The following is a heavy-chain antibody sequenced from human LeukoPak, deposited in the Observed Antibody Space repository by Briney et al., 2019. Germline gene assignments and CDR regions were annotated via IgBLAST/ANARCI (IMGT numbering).Heavy chain of an antibody. D-gene: IGHD3-10*01. CDR3: ARTMVRGVTITYYFDY. Sequence: SGPTLVNPTQTLTLTCTFSGFSLSTSGMCVSWIRQPPGKALEWLARIDWDDDKYYSTSLKTRLTISKDTSKNQVVLTMTNMDPVDTATYYCARTMVRGVTITYYFDYWGQGTLVTVSS. CDR1: GFSLSTSGMC. CDR2: IDWDDDK. V-gene: IGHV2-70*11. J-gene: IGHJ4*02.